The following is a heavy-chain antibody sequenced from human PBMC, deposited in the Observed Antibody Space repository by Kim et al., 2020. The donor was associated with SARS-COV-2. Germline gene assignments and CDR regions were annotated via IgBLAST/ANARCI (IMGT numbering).Heavy chain of an antibody. V-gene: IGHV4-59*08. CDR3: ARHRFRNRFDP. CDR2: T. D-gene: IGHD2-21*01. Sequence: TNYSTSLKSRVTISADTSKIQFALKLSSGTAADTAVYYCARHRFRNRFDPWGQGTLVTVSS. J-gene: IGHJ5*02.